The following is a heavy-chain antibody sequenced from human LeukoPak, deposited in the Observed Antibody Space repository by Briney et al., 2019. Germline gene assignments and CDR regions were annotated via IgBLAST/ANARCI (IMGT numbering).Heavy chain of an antibody. D-gene: IGHD5-18*01. J-gene: IGHJ4*02. Sequence: GGSLRLSCTVSGFTVSSNSMSWVRQAPGKGLEWVSFIYSDNTHYSDSVKGRFTISRDDSKNTLYLQMNSLRAEDTAVYYRTTDPHGYSYGYYFDYWGQGTLVTVSS. CDR3: TTDPHGYSYGYYFDY. V-gene: IGHV3-53*01. CDR2: IYSDNT. CDR1: GFTVSSNS.